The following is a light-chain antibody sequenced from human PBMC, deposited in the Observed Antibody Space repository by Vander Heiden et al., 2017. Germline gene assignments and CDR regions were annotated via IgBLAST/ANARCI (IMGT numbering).Light chain of an antibody. CDR1: SSDVGGYNY. CDR2: DVS. J-gene: IGLJ2*01. Sequence: QSALTQPASVSGSPGQSITLSCTGTSSDVGGYNYVSWYQQHPGKAPKLMIYDVSNRPSGVSNRFSGSKSGNTASLTISGLQAEDEADYYCSSYTSSSTRNVVFGGGTKLTVL. V-gene: IGLV2-14*01. CDR3: SSYTSSSTRNVV.